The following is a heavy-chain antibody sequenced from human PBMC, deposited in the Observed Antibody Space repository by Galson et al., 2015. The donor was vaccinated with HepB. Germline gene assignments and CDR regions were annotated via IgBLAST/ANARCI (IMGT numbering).Heavy chain of an antibody. V-gene: IGHV3-30*04. CDR1: GFTFSSYA. J-gene: IGHJ4*02. CDR3: ARDPNYYYGSGEFDY. Sequence: SLRLSCAASGFTFSSYAMHWVRQAPGKGLEWVAVISYDGSNKYYADSVKGRFTISRDNSKNTLYLQMNSLRAEDTAVYYCARDPNYYYGSGEFDYWGQGTLVTVSS. D-gene: IGHD3-10*01. CDR2: ISYDGSNK.